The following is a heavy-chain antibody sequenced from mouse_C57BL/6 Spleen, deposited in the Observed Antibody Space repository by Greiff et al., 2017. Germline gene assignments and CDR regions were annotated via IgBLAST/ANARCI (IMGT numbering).Heavy chain of an antibody. CDR2: IHPSDSDT. V-gene: IGHV1-74*01. D-gene: IGHD2-5*01. CDR3: AIEAGGYSNYVGWFAY. CDR1: GYTFTSYW. J-gene: IGHJ3*01. Sequence: QVQLQQPGAELVKPGASVKVSCKASGYTFTSYWMHWVKQRPGQGLEWIGRIHPSDSDTNYNQKFKGKATLTVDKSSSTAYMQLSSLTSEDSAVYYCAIEAGGYSNYVGWFAYWGQGTLVTVSA.